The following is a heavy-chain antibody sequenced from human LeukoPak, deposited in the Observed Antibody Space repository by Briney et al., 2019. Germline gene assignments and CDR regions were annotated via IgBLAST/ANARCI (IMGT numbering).Heavy chain of an antibody. D-gene: IGHD1-26*01. V-gene: IGHV3-48*01. J-gene: IGHJ5*02. CDR3: ARDSRGSYANNRFDP. CDR1: GFTFSSYS. CDR2: ISSSSSTI. Sequence: GGPLRLSCAASGFTFSSYSMNWVRQAPGKGLEWVSYISSSSSTIYYADSVKGRFTISRDNAKNSLYLQMNSLRAEDTAVYYCARDSRGSYANNRFDPWGQGTLVTVSS.